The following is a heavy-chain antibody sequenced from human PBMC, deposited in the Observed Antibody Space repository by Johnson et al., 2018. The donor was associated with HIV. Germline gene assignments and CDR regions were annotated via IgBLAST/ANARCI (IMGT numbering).Heavy chain of an antibody. CDR3: AYYYDSSGPGHDAFDI. D-gene: IGHD3-22*01. V-gene: IGHV3-25*03. Sequence: VQLVESGGGLAKPAWSPRLSCAASQFTFSSYYMNCVRQAPGNGLELVGQVNPNGGSTYLIDSGKDRFNISRDNAKNTLHLQMNSLKTEDTAVYYCAYYYDSSGPGHDAFDIWGQGTMVTVSS. CDR2: VNPNGGST. CDR1: QFTFSSYY. J-gene: IGHJ3*02.